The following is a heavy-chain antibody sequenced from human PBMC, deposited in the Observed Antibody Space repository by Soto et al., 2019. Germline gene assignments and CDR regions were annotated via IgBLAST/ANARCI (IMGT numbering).Heavy chain of an antibody. J-gene: IGHJ4*02. Sequence: GGSLRLSCAASGFTFSSYGMHWVRQAPGKGLEWVAVISYDGSNKYYADSVKGRFTISRDNSKNTLYLQMNSLRAEDTAVYYCAKDRTEWELRGPFDYWGQGTLVTVSS. CDR1: GFTFSSYG. CDR3: AKDRTEWELRGPFDY. V-gene: IGHV3-30*18. CDR2: ISYDGSNK. D-gene: IGHD1-26*01.